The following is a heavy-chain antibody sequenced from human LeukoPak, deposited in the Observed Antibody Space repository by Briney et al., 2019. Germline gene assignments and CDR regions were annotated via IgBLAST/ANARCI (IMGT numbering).Heavy chain of an antibody. CDR3: ARDEESRTTVYGVYFDY. J-gene: IGHJ4*02. Sequence: ASVKVSCKASGGTFSSYAISWVRQAPGQGLEWMGRIIPILGIANYAQKFQGRVTITADKSTSTAYMELSSLRSEDTAVYYCARDEESRTTVYGVYFDYWGQGTLVTVSS. D-gene: IGHD4-17*01. CDR1: GGTFSSYA. V-gene: IGHV1-69*04. CDR2: IIPILGIA.